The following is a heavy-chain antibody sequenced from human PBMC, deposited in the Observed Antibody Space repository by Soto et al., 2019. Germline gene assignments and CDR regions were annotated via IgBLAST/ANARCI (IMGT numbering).Heavy chain of an antibody. CDR1: GGSISSGDYY. D-gene: IGHD2-2*01. J-gene: IGHJ6*02. Sequence: PSETLSLTCTVSGGSISSGDYYWSWIRQPPGKGLEWIGYIYYSGSTYYNPSLKSRVTISVDTSKNQFSLKLSSVTAADTAVYYCARAEVVPAAHHGWYYYYGMDVWGQGTTVTVSS. CDR3: ARAEVVPAAHHGWYYYYGMDV. CDR2: IYYSGST. V-gene: IGHV4-30-4*01.